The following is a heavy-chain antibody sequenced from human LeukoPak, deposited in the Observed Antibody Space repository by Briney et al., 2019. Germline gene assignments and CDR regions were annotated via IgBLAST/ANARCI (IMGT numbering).Heavy chain of an antibody. Sequence: SQTLSLTCAISGDSVSSNIVTWDWIRQSPSGVLEWLGRTYYRSKWSNDYAESVRSRITITPDTSKNQVSLQLKSVTPEDTAVYYCARPIGDSWLDYWGQGTLVTVSS. D-gene: IGHD6-13*01. J-gene: IGHJ4*02. CDR3: ARPIGDSWLDY. CDR1: GDSVSSNIVT. CDR2: TYYRSKWSN. V-gene: IGHV6-1*01.